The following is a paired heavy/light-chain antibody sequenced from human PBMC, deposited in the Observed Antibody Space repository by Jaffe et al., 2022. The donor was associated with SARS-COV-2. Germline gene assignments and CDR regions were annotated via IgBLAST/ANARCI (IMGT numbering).Light chain of an antibody. CDR2: GAS. V-gene: IGKV3-20*01. Sequence: EIVLTQSPGTLSLSPGERASLSCRASQRVDYNYLGWYQQRPGQAPRLLIYGASSRATGIPDRFSGSGSGTDFTLTISRLEPEDSAVYYCQQYGNSRTFGQGTKVEIK. J-gene: IGKJ1*01. CDR3: QQYGNSRT. CDR1: QRVDYNY.
Heavy chain of an antibody. CDR2: MNPSSGNT. CDR1: GYTFTSND. V-gene: IGHV1-8*01. J-gene: IGHJ6*03. D-gene: IGHD1-1*01. Sequence: QVQLVQSGAEVKKPGASVKVSCEASGYTFTSNDINWVRQAPGQGLEYMGWMNPSSGNTGYAQKFQGRLTMTRDTSRSTAYMELSGLRSDDTAVYYCAREWYIWDGRLGYYYMDVWGKGTSVTVSS. CDR3: AREWYIWDGRLGYYYMDV.